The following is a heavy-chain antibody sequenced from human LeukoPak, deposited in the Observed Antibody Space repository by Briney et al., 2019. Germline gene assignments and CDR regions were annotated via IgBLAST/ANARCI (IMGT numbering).Heavy chain of an antibody. J-gene: IGHJ4*02. D-gene: IGHD5-18*01. V-gene: IGHV3-23*01. CDR1: GFTFSSYA. Sequence: GGSLRLSCAASGFTFSSYAMSWVRQAPGRGLEWVSAISGSGGSTYYADSVKGRFTISRDNSKNTLYLQMNSLRAEDTAVYYCAKDRYSYGYLYWGQGTLVTVSS. CDR2: ISGSGGST. CDR3: AKDRYSYGYLY.